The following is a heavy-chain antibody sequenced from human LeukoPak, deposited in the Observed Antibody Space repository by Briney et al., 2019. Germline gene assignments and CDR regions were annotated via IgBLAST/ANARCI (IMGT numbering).Heavy chain of an antibody. V-gene: IGHV5-51*01. CDR3: ARSRGSSGTINWFDP. D-gene: IGHD3-10*01. CDR1: GYSFTSYW. Sequence: GESLKISCKGSGYSFTSYWIGWVRQMPGTGLEWTGAIYPEDSDTIYSPSFQGQVAISADRSIRTAYLQLNSLEASDTAMYYCARSRGSSGTINWFDPWGQGTLVTVSS. J-gene: IGHJ5*02. CDR2: IYPEDSDT.